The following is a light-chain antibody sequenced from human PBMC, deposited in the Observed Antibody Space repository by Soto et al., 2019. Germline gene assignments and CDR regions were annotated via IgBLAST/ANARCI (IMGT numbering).Light chain of an antibody. V-gene: IGKV3-20*01. CDR1: KRVSSRS. CDR2: GAS. J-gene: IGKJ1*01. CDR3: HQYGSAPET. Sequence: GGRDIVCRRVSKRVSSRSLAWSQQKPGQAPRLLIYGASSRATGIPDRFSGSGSRTDYTLTISSLEPEDFAVYYCHQYGSAPETFGQGTKVDIK.